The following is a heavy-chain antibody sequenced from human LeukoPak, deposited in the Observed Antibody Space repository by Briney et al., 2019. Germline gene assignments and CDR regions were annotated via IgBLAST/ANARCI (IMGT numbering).Heavy chain of an antibody. Sequence: ASVKVSCKASGYTSTSYGISWVRQAPGQGLEWMGWISAYNGNTNYAQKLQGRVTMTTDTSTSTAYMELRSLRSDDTAVYYCARAAGYCSSTSCYVFDYWGQGTLVTVSS. V-gene: IGHV1-18*04. CDR1: GYTSTSYG. CDR2: ISAYNGNT. CDR3: ARAAGYCSSTSCYVFDY. J-gene: IGHJ4*02. D-gene: IGHD2-2*01.